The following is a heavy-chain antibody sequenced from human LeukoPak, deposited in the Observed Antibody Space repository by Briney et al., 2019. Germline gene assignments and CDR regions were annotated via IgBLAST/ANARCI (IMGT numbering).Heavy chain of an antibody. D-gene: IGHD2-2*02. Sequence: PGGSLRLSCAASVFTFSTYNMNWVRQAPGKGLEWVSSITSSSRYTFYADSVKGRFTISRDNAKNSLYLQMNSLRAEDTAVYYCAKDIYPGIFDPWGQGTLVTVSS. V-gene: IGHV3-21*06. CDR3: AKDIYPGIFDP. CDR2: ITSSSRYT. J-gene: IGHJ5*02. CDR1: VFTFSTYN.